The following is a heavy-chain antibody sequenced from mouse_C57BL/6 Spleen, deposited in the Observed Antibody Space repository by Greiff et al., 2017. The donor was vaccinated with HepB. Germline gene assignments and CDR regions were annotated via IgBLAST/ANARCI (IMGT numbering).Heavy chain of an antibody. CDR1: GFTFSSYA. J-gene: IGHJ2*01. D-gene: IGHD2-3*01. Sequence: EVQGVESGGGLVKPGGSLKLSCAASGFTFSSYAMSWVRQTPEKRLEWVATISDGGSYTYYPDNVKGRFTISRDNAKNNLYLQMSHLKSEDTAMYYCARDRIYDGYYLYYCDYWGQGTTLTVSS. V-gene: IGHV5-4*01. CDR2: ISDGGSYT. CDR3: ARDRIYDGYYLYYCDY.